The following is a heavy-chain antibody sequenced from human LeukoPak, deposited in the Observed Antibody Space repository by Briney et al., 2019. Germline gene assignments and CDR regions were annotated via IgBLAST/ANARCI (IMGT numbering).Heavy chain of an antibody. CDR2: ISSSSSYI. V-gene: IGHV3-21*01. Sequence: GGSLRLSCAASGFTFSSYSMNWVRQAPGKGLEWVSSISSSSSYIYYADSVKGRFTISRDNAKNSLYLQMNSLRAEDTAVYYCARVGSSSWYYYYMDVWGKGTTVTGSS. J-gene: IGHJ6*03. CDR3: ARVGSSSWYYYYMDV. D-gene: IGHD6-13*01. CDR1: GFTFSSYS.